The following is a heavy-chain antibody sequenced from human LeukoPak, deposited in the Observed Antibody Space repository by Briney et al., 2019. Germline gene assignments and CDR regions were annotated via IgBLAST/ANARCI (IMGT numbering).Heavy chain of an antibody. Sequence: KPSETLSLTCTVSGASVSSYYWNWIRQPPGKGLEWIGYIYYSGSTNYNPSLKSRVTISVDTSKNQFSLKLNSVTAADTAVYYCARWDSGSYFLDYWGQGTLVTVSS. CDR2: IYYSGST. CDR3: ARWDSGSYFLDY. D-gene: IGHD1-26*01. J-gene: IGHJ4*02. CDR1: GASVSSYY. V-gene: IGHV4-59*02.